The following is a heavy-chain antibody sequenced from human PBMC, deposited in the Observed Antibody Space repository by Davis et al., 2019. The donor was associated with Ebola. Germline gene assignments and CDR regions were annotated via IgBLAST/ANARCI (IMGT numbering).Heavy chain of an antibody. Sequence: GESLKISCAASGFTFSSYEMNWVRQAPGKGLEWVSYISSSGSTIYYADSVKGRFTISRDNAKNSLYLQMNSLRAEDTAVYYCARDYYDSSGYYALLPYYYYGMDVWGQGTTVTVSS. CDR1: GFTFSSYE. J-gene: IGHJ6*02. CDR2: ISSSGSTI. D-gene: IGHD3-22*01. CDR3: ARDYYDSSGYYALLPYYYYGMDV. V-gene: IGHV3-48*03.